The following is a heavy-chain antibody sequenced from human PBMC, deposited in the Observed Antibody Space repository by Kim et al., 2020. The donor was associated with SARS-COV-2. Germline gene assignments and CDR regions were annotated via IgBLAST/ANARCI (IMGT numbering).Heavy chain of an antibody. J-gene: IGHJ3*02. D-gene: IGHD3-22*01. CDR2: INAGNGNT. CDR3: ARSYDSSGDAFDI. Sequence: ASVKVSCKASGYTFTSYAMHWVRQAPGQRLEWMGWINAGNGNTKYSQKFQGRVTITRDTSASTAYMELSSLRSEDTAVYYCARSYDSSGDAFDIWGQGTMVTVSS. V-gene: IGHV1-3*01. CDR1: GYTFTSYA.